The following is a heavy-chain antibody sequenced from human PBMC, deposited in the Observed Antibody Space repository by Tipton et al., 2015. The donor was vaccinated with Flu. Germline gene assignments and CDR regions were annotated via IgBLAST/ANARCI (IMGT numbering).Heavy chain of an antibody. V-gene: IGHV4-59*08. Sequence: LRLSCTVSGGSIGSYYWNWIRQPPGEGLEWIGYIYNSEYTKYNPSLKSRVTISVDTSKKQFSLQLRSVTAADTAVYYCARHTGDSVRGVIDYWGQGTLVTVSS. J-gene: IGHJ4*02. CDR3: ARHTGDSVRGVIDY. CDR2: IYNSEYT. CDR1: GGSIGSYY. D-gene: IGHD3-10*02.